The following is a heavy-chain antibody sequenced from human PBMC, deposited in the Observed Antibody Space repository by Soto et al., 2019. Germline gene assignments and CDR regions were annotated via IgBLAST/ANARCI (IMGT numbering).Heavy chain of an antibody. CDR3: ARVFSSGESLYFGY. CDR2: IYPGDSDT. J-gene: IGHJ4*02. V-gene: IGHV5-51*01. CDR1: GYSFTSYW. D-gene: IGHD3-22*01. Sequence: GESLKISCTGSGYSFTSYWIGWVRQMPGKGLEWMGIIYPGDSDTRYSPSLQGQVTISADKSISTAYLQWSSLKASDTATYYCARVFSSGESLYFGYWRQGCLVSASS.